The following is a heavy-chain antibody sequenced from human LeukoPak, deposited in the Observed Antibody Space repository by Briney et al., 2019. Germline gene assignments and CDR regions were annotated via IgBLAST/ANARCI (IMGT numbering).Heavy chain of an antibody. Sequence: AGGSLRLSCAASGFTFSSYWMSWVRQAPGKGLEWVANIKQDGSEKYYVDSVKGRFTISRDNAKNSLYLQMNSLRAADTAVYYCARAGSGSYRVGRDHNWFDPWGQGTLVTVSS. D-gene: IGHD3-10*01. V-gene: IGHV3-7*03. CDR3: ARAGSGSYRVGRDHNWFDP. CDR2: IKQDGSEK. CDR1: GFTFSSYW. J-gene: IGHJ5*02.